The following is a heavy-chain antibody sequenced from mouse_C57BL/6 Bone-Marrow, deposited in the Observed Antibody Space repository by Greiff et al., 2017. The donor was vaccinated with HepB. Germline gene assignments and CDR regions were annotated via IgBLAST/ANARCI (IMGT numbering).Heavy chain of an antibody. Sequence: VHLVESGAELVRPGTSVKMSCKASGYTFTNYWIGWAKQRPGHGLEWIGDIYPGGGYTNYNEKFKGKATLTADKSSSTAYMQFSSLTSEDSAIYYCARSDGNNLGFAYWGQGTLVTVSA. CDR1: GYTFTNYW. V-gene: IGHV1-63*01. CDR3: ARSDGNNLGFAY. CDR2: IYPGGGYT. D-gene: IGHD2-1*01. J-gene: IGHJ3*01.